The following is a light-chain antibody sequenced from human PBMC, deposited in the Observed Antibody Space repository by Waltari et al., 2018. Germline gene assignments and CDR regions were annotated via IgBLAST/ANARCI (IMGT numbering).Light chain of an antibody. CDR3: QKYDSAPLT. V-gene: IGKV1-27*01. CDR2: RAS. CDR1: HDISNF. J-gene: IGKJ3*01. Sequence: DIEMTQSPSSLSASVGDRVTITCRASHDISNFLAWYQQRPGKLPKLLIYRASTLQSGGPSRFSGSGSGTDFTLAISSLQSEDVATYYCQKYDSAPLTFGPGTKVEIK.